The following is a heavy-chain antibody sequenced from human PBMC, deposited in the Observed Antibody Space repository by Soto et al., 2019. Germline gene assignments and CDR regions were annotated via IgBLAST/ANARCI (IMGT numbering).Heavy chain of an antibody. V-gene: IGHV3-33*03. CDR1: GFTFSRYG. CDR3: AKRGATGGIDY. CDR2: IWYDGSTK. Sequence: QVQLVESGGGVVQPGRSLRLSCAASGFTFSRYGMHWVRQTPGKRLEWVAVIWYDGSTKYYAESVKGRFTISRDNSKNTLYLQINSLRAEDTAGYYCAKRGATGGIDYWGQGTLVTVSS. J-gene: IGHJ4*02. D-gene: IGHD3-16*01.